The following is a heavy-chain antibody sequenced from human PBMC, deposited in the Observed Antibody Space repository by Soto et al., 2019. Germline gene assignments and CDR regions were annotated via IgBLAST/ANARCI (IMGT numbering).Heavy chain of an antibody. J-gene: IGHJ6*02. Sequence: EMQLVESGGGLVQPGESLRLSCAASGFTFSAYSMNWVRQAPGKGLEWVSYITGSSATIYYADSVKGRFTISRDNAKNSLYLQLDSLRAEDTAVYYCAKDRSGSYPPGDGMDVWGQGTTVTVSS. CDR1: GFTFSAYS. D-gene: IGHD3-10*01. V-gene: IGHV3-48*01. CDR3: AKDRSGSYPPGDGMDV. CDR2: ITGSSATI.